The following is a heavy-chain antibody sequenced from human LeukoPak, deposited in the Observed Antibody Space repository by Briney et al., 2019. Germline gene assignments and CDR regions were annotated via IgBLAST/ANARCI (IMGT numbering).Heavy chain of an antibody. CDR2: INIITIYI. CDR3: ARAANNSDAFDV. V-gene: IGHV3-21*01. J-gene: IGHJ3*01. CDR1: GSTFSSYN. Sequence: PGGSLRLSCAASGSTFSSYNMQGGRQPPGKGLGWGSCINIITIYIYSADSLKGRFILSRDNSKSSLYLQMHGLRAEDTGVYYCARAANNSDAFDVWGEGTVLTVSS. D-gene: IGHD1-20*01.